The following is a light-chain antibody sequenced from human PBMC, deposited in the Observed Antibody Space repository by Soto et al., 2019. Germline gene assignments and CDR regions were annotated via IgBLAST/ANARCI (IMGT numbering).Light chain of an antibody. CDR1: QSVLYSSNNKNY. J-gene: IGKJ4*01. V-gene: IGKV4-1*01. CDR2: WAS. Sequence: QSVLYSSNNKNYLAWYQQKPGQPPKLLIYWASTRESGVPDRFSGSGSGTDFTLTISSLQAEDVAVYYCQQYYSTPLLNCGGGTKVDIK. CDR3: QQYYSTPLLN.